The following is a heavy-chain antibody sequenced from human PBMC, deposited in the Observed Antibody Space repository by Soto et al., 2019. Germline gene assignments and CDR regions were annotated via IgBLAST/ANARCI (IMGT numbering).Heavy chain of an antibody. CDR3: ARDLSSTSWGYYYYGMDV. V-gene: IGHV3-30-3*01. D-gene: IGHD2-2*01. Sequence: QVQLVESGGGVVQPGRSLRLSCAASGFTFSSYAMHWVRQAPGKGLEWVAVISYDGSNKYYADSVKGRFTISRDNSKNTLYLQMNSLRAEDTAVYYCARDLSSTSWGYYYYGMDVW. CDR1: GFTFSSYA. J-gene: IGHJ6*01. CDR2: ISYDGSNK.